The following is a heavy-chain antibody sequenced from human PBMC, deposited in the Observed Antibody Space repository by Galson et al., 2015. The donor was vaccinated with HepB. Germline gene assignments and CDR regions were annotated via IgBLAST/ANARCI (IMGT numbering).Heavy chain of an antibody. Sequence: LRLSCAASGFTFGDYAMSWVRQAPGKGLEWVGFIRSKAYGGTTEYAASVKGRFTISRDDSKSIAYLQMNSLKTEDTAVYYCTIEEDPWLVSGYWGQGTLVTVSS. CDR3: TIEEDPWLVSGY. D-gene: IGHD6-19*01. CDR1: GFTFGDYA. V-gene: IGHV3-49*04. CDR2: IRSKAYGGTT. J-gene: IGHJ4*02.